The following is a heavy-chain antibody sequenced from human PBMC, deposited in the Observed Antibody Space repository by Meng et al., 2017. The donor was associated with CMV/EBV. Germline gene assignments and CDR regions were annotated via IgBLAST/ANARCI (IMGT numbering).Heavy chain of an antibody. CDR3: ARGGSGYGSDY. CDR2: ISSSSYI. D-gene: IGHD5-12*01. V-gene: IGHV3-69-1*01. J-gene: IGHJ4*02. CDR1: GFTFSNAW. Sequence: GESLKISCAASGFTFSNAWMSWVRQAPGKGLEWVSSISSSSYIYYADSVKGRFTISRDNAKNSLYLQMNSLRAEDTAVYYCARGGSGYGSDYWGQGTLVTVSS.